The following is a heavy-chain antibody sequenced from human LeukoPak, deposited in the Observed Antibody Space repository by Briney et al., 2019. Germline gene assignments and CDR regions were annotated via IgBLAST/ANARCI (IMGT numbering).Heavy chain of an antibody. CDR3: ARARDGHNLVDY. V-gene: IGHV4-59*01. Sequence: SETLSLTCTVSGGSISSYYWSWIRQPPGKGLEWIGYIYYSGSTNYNPSLKSRVTISVDTSKNQFSLKLSSVTAADTAVYYCARARDGHNLVDYWGQGTLVTVSS. D-gene: IGHD5-24*01. CDR2: IYYSGST. J-gene: IGHJ4*02. CDR1: GGSISSYY.